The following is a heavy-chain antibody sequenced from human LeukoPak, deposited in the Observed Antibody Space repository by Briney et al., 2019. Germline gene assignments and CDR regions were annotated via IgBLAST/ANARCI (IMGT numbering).Heavy chain of an antibody. J-gene: IGHJ5*02. CDR2: ISSSSSYI. D-gene: IGHD4-17*01. CDR3: AKGRGDYGDYVFYH. V-gene: IGHV3-21*04. CDR1: GFTFSNYE. Sequence: GGSLRLSCAASGFTFSNYEMNWVRQAPGKGLEWVSSISSSSSYIYYADSVKGRFTISRDNAKNSLYLQMNSLRAEDTAVYYCAKGRGDYGDYVFYHWGQGTLVTVSS.